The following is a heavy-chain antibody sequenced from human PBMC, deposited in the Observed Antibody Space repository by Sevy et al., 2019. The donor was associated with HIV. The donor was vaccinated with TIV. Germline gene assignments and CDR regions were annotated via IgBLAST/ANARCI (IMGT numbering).Heavy chain of an antibody. D-gene: IGHD2-15*01. CDR1: GGSISSYY. CDR3: ARDDHCSGGSCYSRAYYYGMDV. J-gene: IGHJ6*02. V-gene: IGHV4-4*07. Sequence: SETLSLTCTVSGGSISSYYWSWIRQPAAKGLEWIGRIYTSGSTNYNPSLKSRVTMSVDTSKNQFSLKLSSVTAADTAVYYCARDDHCSGGSCYSRAYYYGMDVWGQGTTVTVSS. CDR2: IYTSGST.